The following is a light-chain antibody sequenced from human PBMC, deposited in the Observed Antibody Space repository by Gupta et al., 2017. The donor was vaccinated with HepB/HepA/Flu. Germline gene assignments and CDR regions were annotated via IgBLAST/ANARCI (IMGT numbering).Light chain of an antibody. Sequence: QSALTQPAPVSGSPGQSITIPCTGTSSDVGAYNYVSWYQQHPGKAPKLMIYDVTNRPSGVSNRFSGSNSGNTASLAISGLQAEDEADYYCSSYTSSDTYVFGTGTRVTVL. V-gene: IGLV2-14*03. CDR2: DVT. CDR3: SSYTSSDTYV. CDR1: SSDVGAYNY. J-gene: IGLJ1*01.